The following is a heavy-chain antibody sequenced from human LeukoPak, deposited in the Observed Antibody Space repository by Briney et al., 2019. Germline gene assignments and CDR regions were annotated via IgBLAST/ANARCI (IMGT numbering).Heavy chain of an antibody. V-gene: IGHV4-34*01. Sequence: SETLSLTCAVYGGSFSGYYWSWIRQPPGKGLEWIGEINHSGSTNYNPSLKSRVTKSVDTSKNQFSLKLSSVTAADTAVYYCARGRGYSNYVGGGAVDYWGQGTLVTVSS. CDR1: GGSFSGYY. CDR2: INHSGST. D-gene: IGHD4-11*01. CDR3: ARGRGYSNYVGGGAVDY. J-gene: IGHJ4*02.